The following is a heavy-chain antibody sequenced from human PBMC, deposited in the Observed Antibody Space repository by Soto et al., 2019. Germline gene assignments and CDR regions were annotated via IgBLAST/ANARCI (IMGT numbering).Heavy chain of an antibody. D-gene: IGHD3-16*01. CDR1: GDSVRRGHYY. CDR3: ARVPIDTYMIYWSDP. CDR2: IYFSGRT. Sequence: LSLTSTVSGDSVRRGHYYWTWIRQPPGQGLEWVCHIYFSGRTNYIPSLETRVTISLDTSKNQFSLTLTSVTAADTAVYYCARVPIDTYMIYWSDPWGQGTLVTVSS. V-gene: IGHV4-61*01. J-gene: IGHJ5*02.